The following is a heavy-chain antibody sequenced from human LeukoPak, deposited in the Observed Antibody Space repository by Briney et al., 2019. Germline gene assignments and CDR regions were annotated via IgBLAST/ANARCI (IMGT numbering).Heavy chain of an antibody. Sequence: ASVNVSCKASGGTFSIYAISWVRQAPGQGLEWMGGIIPIFGTANYAQKFQGRVTITADESTSTAYMELSSLRSEDTAVYYCARGIGGRGGSGWFPNWFDPWGQGTLVTVSS. CDR2: IIPIFGTA. V-gene: IGHV1-69*13. D-gene: IGHD6-19*01. CDR1: GGTFSIYA. J-gene: IGHJ5*02. CDR3: ARGIGGRGGSGWFPNWFDP.